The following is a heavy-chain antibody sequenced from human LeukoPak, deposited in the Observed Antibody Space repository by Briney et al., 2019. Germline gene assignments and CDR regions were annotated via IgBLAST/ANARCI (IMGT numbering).Heavy chain of an antibody. Sequence: PSETLSLTCTVSGGSISINDYFWAWIRQSPGKGLEWIGSVSYRGDTYYNPSLQSRVTISVDTPKNQFSLRLNSVTAADTALYYCARDSLRIQSGTTPWGQGTLVTVSS. CDR3: ARDSLRIQSGTTP. J-gene: IGHJ5*02. D-gene: IGHD1/OR15-1a*01. V-gene: IGHV4-39*07. CDR2: VSYRGDT. CDR1: GGSISINDYF.